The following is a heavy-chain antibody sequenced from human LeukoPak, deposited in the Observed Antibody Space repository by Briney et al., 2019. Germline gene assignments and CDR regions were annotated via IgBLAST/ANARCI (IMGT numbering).Heavy chain of an antibody. V-gene: IGHV5-51*01. J-gene: IGHJ6*03. Sequence: GESLKISCKGSGYSFTSYWIGWVRQMPGKGLEWMGIIYLGDSDTKYSPSFQGQVTISADKSISTAYLQWSSLKASDTAMYYCARLRAFYGSGTDYGSDYYYYYYMDVWGKGTTVTISS. D-gene: IGHD3-10*01. CDR2: IYLGDSDT. CDR1: GYSFTSYW. CDR3: ARLRAFYGSGTDYGSDYYYYYYMDV.